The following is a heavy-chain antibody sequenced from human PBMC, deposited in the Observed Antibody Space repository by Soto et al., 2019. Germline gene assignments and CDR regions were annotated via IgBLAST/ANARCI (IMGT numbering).Heavy chain of an antibody. CDR2: INHSGST. V-gene: IGHV4-34*01. Sequence: SETLSLTCAVYGGSFSGYDWSRIRQPPGKGLEWIGEINHSGSTNYNPSLKSRVTISVDTSKNQFSLKLSSVTAADTAVYYCARAGRGSGNFAPRMDVWGQGTTVTVSS. CDR3: ARAGRGSGNFAPRMDV. CDR1: GGSFSGYD. J-gene: IGHJ6*02. D-gene: IGHD3-10*01.